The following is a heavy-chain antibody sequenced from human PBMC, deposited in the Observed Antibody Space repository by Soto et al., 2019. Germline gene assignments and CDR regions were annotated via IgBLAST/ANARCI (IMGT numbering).Heavy chain of an antibody. Sequence: GGSLRLSCAASGFTFSSYARHWVRYAPVKGLEWVAVISYDGSNKYYADSVKGRFTISRDNSKNTLYLQMNSLRAEDTAVYYCARMDYLDYSASGYWGQGTLVTVSS. CDR2: ISYDGSNK. D-gene: IGHD4-4*01. CDR3: ARMDYLDYSASGY. J-gene: IGHJ4*02. V-gene: IGHV3-30-3*01. CDR1: GFTFSSYA.